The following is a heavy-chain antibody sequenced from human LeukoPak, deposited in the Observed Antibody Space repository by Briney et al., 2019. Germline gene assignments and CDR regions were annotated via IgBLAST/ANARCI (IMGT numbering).Heavy chain of an antibody. CDR1: GRSFSGYY. CDR2: INHSGST. CDR3: ARGFRRTYYYDSSGYPFDY. J-gene: IGHJ4*02. D-gene: IGHD3-22*01. V-gene: IGHV4-34*01. Sequence: SETLSLTCAVYGRSFSGYYWSWIRQPPGKGLEWIGEINHSGSTNYNPSLKSRVTISVDTSKNQFSLKLSSVTAADTAVYYCARGFRRTYYYDSSGYPFDYWGQGTRVTVSS.